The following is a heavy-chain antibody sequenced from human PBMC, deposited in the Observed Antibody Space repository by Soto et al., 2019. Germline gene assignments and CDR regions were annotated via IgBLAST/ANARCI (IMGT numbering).Heavy chain of an antibody. CDR2: ISAYNGNT. CDR3: ARDLSPYGSGSTLYIDY. J-gene: IGHJ4*02. CDR1: GYTFTSYG. Sequence: ASVKVSCKASGYTFTSYGISWVRQAPGQGLEWMGWISAYNGNTNYAQKLQGRVTMTTDTSTSTAYMELRSLRSDDTAVYYCARDLSPYGSGSTLYIDYWGQGTLVTVS. V-gene: IGHV1-18*01. D-gene: IGHD3-10*01.